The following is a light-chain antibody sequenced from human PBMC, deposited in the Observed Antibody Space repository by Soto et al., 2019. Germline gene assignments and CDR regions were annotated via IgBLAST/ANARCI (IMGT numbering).Light chain of an antibody. CDR2: EVS. CDR1: NXDVGGYNY. V-gene: IGLV2-14*01. Sequence: QSVLTQPASVSGSPGQSITISCTGTNXDVGGYNYVSWYQQHPGKAPELMIYEVSHRPSGVSNRFSGSKSDNTASLTISGLQAEDEADYYCQSYESSLSGYVFGTGTKVTVL. J-gene: IGLJ1*01. CDR3: QSYESSLSGYV.